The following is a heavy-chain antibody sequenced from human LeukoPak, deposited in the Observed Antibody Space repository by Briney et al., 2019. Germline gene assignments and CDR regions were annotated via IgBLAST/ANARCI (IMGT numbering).Heavy chain of an antibody. V-gene: IGHV4-39*01. D-gene: IGHD3-9*01. J-gene: IGHJ4*02. CDR2: IYYSGST. CDR1: GGSISSSSYY. CDR3: ASRAPRHGGRYFDWLLYWDY. Sequence: SETLSLTCTVSGGSISSSSYYWGWIRQPPGKGLEWIGSIYYSGSTYYNPSLKSRVTISVDTSKNQFSLKLSSVTAADTAVYYCASRAPRHGGRYFDWLLYWDYWGQGTLVTVSS.